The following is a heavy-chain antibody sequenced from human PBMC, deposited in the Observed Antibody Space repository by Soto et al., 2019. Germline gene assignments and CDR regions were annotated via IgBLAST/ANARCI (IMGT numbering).Heavy chain of an antibody. D-gene: IGHD1-26*01. Sequence: QVQLVQSGAEVKKPGASVKVSCRASGYTFTTYTLLWVRQAPGQRLEWMAWINPGNGDTKYSQNFQDRVTATRDTSASTAYMEMSSLRSEDTATYYCARKQPGFQIGWAWALDSWGQGTMVTVSS. CDR3: ARKQPGFQIGWAWALDS. V-gene: IGHV1-3*01. CDR1: GYTFTTYT. CDR2: INPGNGDT. J-gene: IGHJ3*02.